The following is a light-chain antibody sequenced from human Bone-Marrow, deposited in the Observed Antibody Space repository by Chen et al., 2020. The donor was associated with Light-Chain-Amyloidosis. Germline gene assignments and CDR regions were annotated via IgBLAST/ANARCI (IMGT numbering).Light chain of an antibody. Sequence: DIQMTQSPSSLSASIGDRVTITCRASLVITNSLAWYQQKPGTAPKLLLYGASRLESGVPSRFSGSGSGTDYTLTISSLQPEDFATYFCQQFYTTPYTFGQGTKLDIK. CDR1: LVITNS. V-gene: IGKV1-NL1*01. CDR2: GAS. J-gene: IGKJ2*01. CDR3: QQFYTTPYT.